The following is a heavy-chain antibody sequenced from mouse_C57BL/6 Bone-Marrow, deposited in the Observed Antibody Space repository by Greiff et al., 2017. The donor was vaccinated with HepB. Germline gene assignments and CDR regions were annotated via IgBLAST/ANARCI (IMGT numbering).Heavy chain of an antibody. D-gene: IGHD3-2*02. CDR2: IYPRSGNT. CDR1: GYTFTSYG. J-gene: IGHJ2*01. CDR3: ARRRQLRSHFDY. Sequence: QVQLQQSGAELARPGASVKLSCKASGYTFTSYGISWVKQRTGQGLEWIGEIYPRSGNTYYNEKFKGKATLTADKSASTAYMELRSLTSEDSAVYFCARRRQLRSHFDYWGQGTTLTVSS. V-gene: IGHV1-81*01.